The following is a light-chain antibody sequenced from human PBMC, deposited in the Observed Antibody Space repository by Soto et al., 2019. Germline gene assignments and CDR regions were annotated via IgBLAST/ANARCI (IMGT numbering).Light chain of an antibody. V-gene: IGKV1-5*03. Sequence: DIQMTQSPSTLSASVGDRVTITCRASQSINSWLAWYQQKPGKAPKLLIYKASSLESGVPSRFSGSGSGTEFTLTISSLQPDDVATYYCQQYNHYSTFGGGTKVEIK. J-gene: IGKJ4*01. CDR3: QQYNHYST. CDR1: QSINSW. CDR2: KAS.